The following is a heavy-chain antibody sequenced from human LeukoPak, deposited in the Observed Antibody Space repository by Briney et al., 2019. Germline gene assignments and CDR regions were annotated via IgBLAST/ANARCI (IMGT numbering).Heavy chain of an antibody. Sequence: PGGSLRLSCATSGFSFSSYAMSWVRQAPGKGLEWVSAMSSSDDGRYYAASVRGRFTISRDNAKNSLYLQMNSLRAEDTAVYYCARGPTYYYDSSGYGTFDYWGQGTLVTVSS. CDR3: ARGPTYYYDSSGYGTFDY. CDR2: MSSSDDGR. J-gene: IGHJ4*02. V-gene: IGHV3-23*01. D-gene: IGHD3-22*01. CDR1: GFSFSSYA.